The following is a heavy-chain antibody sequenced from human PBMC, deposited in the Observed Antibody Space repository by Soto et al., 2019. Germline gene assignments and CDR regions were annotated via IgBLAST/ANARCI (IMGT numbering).Heavy chain of an antibody. V-gene: IGHV3-21*01. CDR2: ISSSSSYI. Sequence: EVQLVESGGGLVKPGGSLRLSCAASGFTFSSYSMNWVRQAPGKGLEWVSSISSSSSYIYYADSVKGRFTISRDNAKNSLYLQMTGLRAEDTAVYYCASAGPGSYYNRDAFDIWGQGTMVTVSS. J-gene: IGHJ3*02. CDR3: ASAGPGSYYNRDAFDI. CDR1: GFTFSSYS. D-gene: IGHD3-10*01.